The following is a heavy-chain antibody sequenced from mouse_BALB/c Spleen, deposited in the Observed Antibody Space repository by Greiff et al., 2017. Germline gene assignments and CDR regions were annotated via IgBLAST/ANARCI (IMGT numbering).Heavy chain of an antibody. V-gene: IGHV1S137*01. CDR1: GYTFTDYA. J-gene: IGHJ4*01. D-gene: IGHD1-1*01. CDR2: ISTYYGDA. CDR3: ARSDYGSSYVNYAMDY. Sequence: QVHVKQSGAELVRPGVSVKISCKGSGYTFTDYAMHWVKQSHAKSLEWIGVISTYYGDASYNQKFKGKATMTVDKSSSTAYMELARLTSEDSAIYYCARSDYGSSYVNYAMDYWGQGTSVTVSS.